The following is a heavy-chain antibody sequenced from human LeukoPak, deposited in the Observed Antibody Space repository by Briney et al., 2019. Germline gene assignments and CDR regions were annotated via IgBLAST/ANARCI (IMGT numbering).Heavy chain of an antibody. D-gene: IGHD4-11*01. V-gene: IGHV3-48*04. J-gene: IGHJ4*02. CDR2: ISSSSSTI. CDR3: ARGPEVTGRESGDY. CDR1: GFTFSSYS. Sequence: GGSLRLSCADSGFTFSSYSMNWVRQAPGKGLEWVSYISSSSSTIHYADSVKGRFTISRDNAKNSLYLQMNSLRAEDTAVYYCARGPEVTGRESGDYWGQGTLVTVSS.